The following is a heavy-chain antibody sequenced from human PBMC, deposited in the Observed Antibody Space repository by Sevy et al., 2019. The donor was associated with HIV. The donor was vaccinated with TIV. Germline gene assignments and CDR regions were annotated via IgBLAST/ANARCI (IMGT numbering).Heavy chain of an antibody. D-gene: IGHD2-2*01. CDR2: IKQDGSEK. CDR1: GFTFSSYW. J-gene: IGHJ6*02. CDR3: ARVRCSSTSCFIYYYYYGMDV. V-gene: IGHV3-7*01. Sequence: GGSLRLSCAASGFTFSSYWMSWVRQAPGKGLEWVANIKQDGSEKYYVDSVKGRFTISRDNAKNSLYLQMNSLRAEDTAVYYCARVRCSSTSCFIYYYYYGMDVWGQGTTVTVS.